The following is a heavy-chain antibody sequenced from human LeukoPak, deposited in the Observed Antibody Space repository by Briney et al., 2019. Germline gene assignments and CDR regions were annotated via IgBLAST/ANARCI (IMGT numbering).Heavy chain of an antibody. J-gene: IGHJ4*02. V-gene: IGHV3-23*01. CDR1: GFTFSSYA. Sequence: GGSLRLSCAASGFTFSSYAMSWVRQAPGKGLEWVSAISGSGGSIYYADSVKGRFTISRDNSKNTLYLQMNSLRAEDTAVYYCAKDRDIVVVPAATPGGYWGQGTLVTVSS. CDR2: ISGSGGSI. CDR3: AKDRDIVVVPAATPGGY. D-gene: IGHD2-2*01.